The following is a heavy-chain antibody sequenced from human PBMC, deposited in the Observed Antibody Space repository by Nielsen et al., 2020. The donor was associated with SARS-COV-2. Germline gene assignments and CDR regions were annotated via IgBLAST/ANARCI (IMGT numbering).Heavy chain of an antibody. Sequence: SETLSLTCAVYGGSFSGYYWSWIRQPPGKGLEWIGEINHSGSTNYNPSLKSRVTISVDTSKNQFSLKLSSVTAADTAVYYCARVRSYGYAGGAIRFDPWGQGTLVTVSS. J-gene: IGHJ5*02. CDR3: ARVRSYGYAGGAIRFDP. D-gene: IGHD5-18*01. V-gene: IGHV4-34*01. CDR2: INHSGST. CDR1: GGSFSGYY.